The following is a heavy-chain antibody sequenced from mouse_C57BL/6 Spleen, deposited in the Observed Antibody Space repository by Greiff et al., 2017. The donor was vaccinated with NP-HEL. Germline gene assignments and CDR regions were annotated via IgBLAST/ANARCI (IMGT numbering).Heavy chain of an antibody. CDR3: ARPVATVVATPYAMDY. D-gene: IGHD1-1*01. J-gene: IGHJ4*01. Sequence: VQLQQSGAELVKPGASVKISCKASGYAFSSYWMNWVKQRPGKGLEWIGQIYPGDGDTNYNGKFKGKATLTADKSSSTAYMQLSSLTSEDSAVYFCARPVATVVATPYAMDYWGQGTSVTVSS. CDR2: IYPGDGDT. CDR1: GYAFSSYW. V-gene: IGHV1-80*01.